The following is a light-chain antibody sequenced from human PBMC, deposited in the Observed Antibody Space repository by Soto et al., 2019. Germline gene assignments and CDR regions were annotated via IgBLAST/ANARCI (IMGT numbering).Light chain of an antibody. J-gene: IGKJ1*01. CDR2: DAS. CDR3: PQRSTWPSGT. CDR1: QSVTNY. Sequence: EIVLTQAPATLSLSPGERATLSCRASQSVTNYLAWYQQNPGQAPRLLIYDASNRATGIPARFSGSGSGTDFTLTISSLEPEDFAVYYCPQRSTWPSGTFAPGTNVAIK. V-gene: IGKV3-11*01.